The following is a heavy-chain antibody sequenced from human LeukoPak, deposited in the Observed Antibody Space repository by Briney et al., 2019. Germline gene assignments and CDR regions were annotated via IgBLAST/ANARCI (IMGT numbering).Heavy chain of an antibody. V-gene: IGHV4-4*02. CDR1: GGSISSNNW. Sequence: SGTLSLTCAVSGGSISSNNWWNWVRQPPGKGLEWIGEIYHSGNTNYNPSLKSRVTISVDTSKNQFSLKLSSVTAADTAVYYCARASTVVPFDYWGQGTLVTVSS. CDR2: IYHSGNT. J-gene: IGHJ4*02. CDR3: ARASTVVPFDY. D-gene: IGHD4-23*01.